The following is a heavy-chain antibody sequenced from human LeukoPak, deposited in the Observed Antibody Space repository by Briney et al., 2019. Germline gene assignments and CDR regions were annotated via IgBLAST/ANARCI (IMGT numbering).Heavy chain of an antibody. Sequence: SQTLSLTCAISGDSVSSNSAAWNWIRQSPSRGLEWLGRTYYRSKWYNDYAVSVKSRITINPDTSKNQFSLQLNSVTPEDTAVYYCARDRYYDSSGRDAFDIWGQGTMVTVSS. CDR2: TYYRSKWYN. V-gene: IGHV6-1*01. CDR1: GDSVSSNSAA. D-gene: IGHD3-22*01. CDR3: ARDRYYDSSGRDAFDI. J-gene: IGHJ3*02.